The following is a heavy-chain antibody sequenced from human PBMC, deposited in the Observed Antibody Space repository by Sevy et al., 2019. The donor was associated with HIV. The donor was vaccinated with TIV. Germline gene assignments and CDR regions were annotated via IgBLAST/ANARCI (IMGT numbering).Heavy chain of an antibody. CDR3: ARGSRQMAVAGDWYFDL. V-gene: IGHV3-21*01. J-gene: IGHJ2*01. CDR1: GFTFSSYS. D-gene: IGHD6-19*01. CDR2: ISSSSSYI. Sequence: GSLRLSCAASGFTFSSYSMNWVRQAPGKGLEWVSSISSSSSYIYYADSVKGRFTISRDNAKNSLYRQMNSLRAEDTAVYYCARGSRQMAVAGDWYFDLWGRGTLVTVSS.